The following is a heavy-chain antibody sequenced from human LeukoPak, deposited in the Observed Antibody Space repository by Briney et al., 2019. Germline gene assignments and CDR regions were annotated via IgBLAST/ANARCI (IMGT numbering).Heavy chain of an antibody. Sequence: PSETLSLTCAVSGGSPSSSNWWSWVRQPPGKGLEWSGEIYHSGRTNYNPSLKSRVTISVDKSKNQFSLKLSSVTAADTAVYYCARGVAAAGTDWFDPWGQGTLVTVSS. J-gene: IGHJ5*02. CDR1: GGSPSSSNW. D-gene: IGHD6-13*01. CDR2: IYHSGRT. V-gene: IGHV4-4*02. CDR3: ARGVAAAGTDWFDP.